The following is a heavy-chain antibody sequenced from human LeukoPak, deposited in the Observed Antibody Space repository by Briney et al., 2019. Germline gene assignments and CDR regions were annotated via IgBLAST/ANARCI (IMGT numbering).Heavy chain of an antibody. D-gene: IGHD3-10*01. CDR2: INSDGSST. CDR3: ASGEGFGGLLQPFDY. CDR1: GFTFSSYW. V-gene: IGHV3-74*01. Sequence: GGSLRLSCAASGFTFSSYWMHWVRQAPGKGLVWVSRINSDGSSTSYADSVKGRFTISRDNAKNTLYLQMNSLRAEDTAVYYCASGEGFGGLLQPFDYWGQGTLVTVSS. J-gene: IGHJ4*02.